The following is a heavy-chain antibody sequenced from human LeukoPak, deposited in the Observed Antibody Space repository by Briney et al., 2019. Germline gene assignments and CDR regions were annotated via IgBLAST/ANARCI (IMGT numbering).Heavy chain of an antibody. V-gene: IGHV4-34*01. CDR1: GGSFSGYY. CDR3: ARLPEGGSYVDY. D-gene: IGHD1-26*01. Sequence: SETLSLTCAVYGGSFSGYYWSWIRQPPGKGLEWIGEINHSGSTNYNLSLKSRVTISVDTSKNQFSLKLSSVTAADTAVYYCARLPEGGSYVDYWGQGTLVTVSS. J-gene: IGHJ4*02. CDR2: INHSGST.